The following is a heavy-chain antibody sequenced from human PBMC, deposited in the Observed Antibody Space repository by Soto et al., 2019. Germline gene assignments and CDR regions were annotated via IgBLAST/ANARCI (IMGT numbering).Heavy chain of an antibody. CDR2: MYTSGNT. CDR1: GASIRDYY. D-gene: IGHD6-19*01. V-gene: IGHV4-4*07. Sequence: QVQLQESGPGLVKPSETLSVTCSVSGASIRDYYWSWIRQPAGKGLAWIGRMYTSGNTKYNPSLKSRLTMSPYTTVNQFSLTLRSVTAADTAIYFCARMYNSGYYRPEGDYYFYGLDVWGQGTPVTVSS. J-gene: IGHJ6*02. CDR3: ARMYNSGYYRPEGDYYFYGLDV.